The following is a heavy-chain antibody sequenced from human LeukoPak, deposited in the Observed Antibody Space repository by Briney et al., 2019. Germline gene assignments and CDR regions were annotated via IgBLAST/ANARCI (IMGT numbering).Heavy chain of an antibody. CDR1: GGSFSGYY. J-gene: IGHJ6*02. Sequence: SETLSLTCAVYGGSFSGYYWSWIRQPPGKGLEWIGEINHSGSTNYNPSLKSRVTISVDMSKNQFSLKLSSVTAADTAVYYCARDYGSGSNGYYFYGMDVWGQGTTVTVSS. CDR2: INHSGST. CDR3: ARDYGSGSNGYYFYGMDV. D-gene: IGHD3-10*01. V-gene: IGHV4-34*01.